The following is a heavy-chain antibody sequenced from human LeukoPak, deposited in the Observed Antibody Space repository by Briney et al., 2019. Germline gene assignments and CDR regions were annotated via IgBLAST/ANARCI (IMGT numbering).Heavy chain of an antibody. J-gene: IGHJ3*02. CDR1: GITVTSNY. V-gene: IGHV3-66*01. Sequence: GGSLRLSCAASGITVTSNYMTWVRQAPGKGLEWVSVFYSGGSIYYADSVKGRFTISRDNSKDTLYLQMSDLRAEDTAVYYCARYLTGWSSAFDIWGQGTMVTVSS. CDR2: FYSGGSI. CDR3: ARYLTGWSSAFDI. D-gene: IGHD6-19*01.